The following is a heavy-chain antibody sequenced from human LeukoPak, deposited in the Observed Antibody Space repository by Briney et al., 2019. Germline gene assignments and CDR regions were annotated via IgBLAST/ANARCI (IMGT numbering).Heavy chain of an antibody. CDR3: ARSGGGYSSGWFY. D-gene: IGHD6-19*01. J-gene: IGHJ4*02. V-gene: IGHV3-30*03. CDR2: ISYDGSNK. CDR1: GFTFSSYG. Sequence: GGSLRLSCAASGFTFSSYGMHWVRQAPGKGLEWVAVISYDGSNKYYADSVKGRFTISRDNSKYTLYLQVNSLRPEDTAVYYCARSGGGYSSGWFYWGQGTLVTVSS.